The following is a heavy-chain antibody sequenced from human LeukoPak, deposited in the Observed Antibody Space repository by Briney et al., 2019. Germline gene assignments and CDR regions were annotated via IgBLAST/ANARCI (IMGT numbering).Heavy chain of an antibody. Sequence: ASETLSLTCAVYGGSFSGYYWSWIRQPPGKGLEWIGEINHSGSTNYNPSLKSRVTISVDTSKNQFSLKLSSVTAADTAVYYCASTRAGDYYDSSGYPIPDYWGQGTLVTVSS. CDR3: ASTRAGDYYDSSGYPIPDY. CDR2: INHSGST. D-gene: IGHD3-22*01. J-gene: IGHJ4*02. V-gene: IGHV4-34*01. CDR1: GGSFSGYY.